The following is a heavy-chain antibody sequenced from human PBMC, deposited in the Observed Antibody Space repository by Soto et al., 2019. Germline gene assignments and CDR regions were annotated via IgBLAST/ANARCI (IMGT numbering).Heavy chain of an antibody. J-gene: IGHJ5*02. CDR2: INPNSGGT. CDR3: ARDQVERELREGGPLWFDP. V-gene: IGHV1-2*04. D-gene: IGHD1-7*01. CDR1: GYTFTGYS. Sequence: ASVKVSCKASGYTFTGYSMHWVRQAPGQGLEWMGWINPNSGGTNYAQKFQGWVTMTRDTSISTAYMELSRLRSDDTAVYYCARDQVERELREGGPLWFDPWGQGTLVTVSS.